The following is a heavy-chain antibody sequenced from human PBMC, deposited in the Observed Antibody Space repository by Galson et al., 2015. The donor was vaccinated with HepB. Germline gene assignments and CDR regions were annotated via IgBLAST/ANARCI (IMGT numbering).Heavy chain of an antibody. CDR2: ISSSSSYI. D-gene: IGHD6-19*01. Sequence: SLRLSCAVSGFTFSSYSMNWVRQAPGQGLEWVSSISSSSSYIYYADSVKGRFTISRDNAKNSLYLQMNSLRAEDTAVYYCARDRSSSGWYELRYWGQGTLVTVSS. CDR1: GFTFSSYS. J-gene: IGHJ4*02. V-gene: IGHV3-21*01. CDR3: ARDRSSSGWYELRY.